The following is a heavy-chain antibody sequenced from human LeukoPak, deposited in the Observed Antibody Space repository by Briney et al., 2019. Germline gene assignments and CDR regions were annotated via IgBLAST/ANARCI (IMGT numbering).Heavy chain of an antibody. CDR3: ARNYYGSRSSDAFDV. D-gene: IGHD3-10*01. V-gene: IGHV1-18*01. Sequence: ASVKVSCKASGYRFTNYGITWMRQTPGQGLEWMGWISASNGNTNYAQRFQGRITMTTDTSTSTVYMELRSLTSDDTAVYYCARNYYGSRSSDAFDVWGQGASVGVSS. CDR1: GYRFTNYG. CDR2: ISASNGNT. J-gene: IGHJ3*01.